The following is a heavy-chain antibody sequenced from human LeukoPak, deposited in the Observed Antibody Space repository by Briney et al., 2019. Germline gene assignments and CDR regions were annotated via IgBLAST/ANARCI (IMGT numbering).Heavy chain of an antibody. V-gene: IGHV3-9*01. Sequence: GGSLRLSCAASGFTFSSYWMHWVRQAPGKGLEWVSGISWNSGSIGYADSVKGRFTISRDNAKNSLYLQMNSLRAEDTALYYCAKGTGSYIHDAFDIWGQGTMVTVSP. CDR1: GFTFSSYW. J-gene: IGHJ3*02. CDR2: ISWNSGSI. D-gene: IGHD3-10*01. CDR3: AKGTGSYIHDAFDI.